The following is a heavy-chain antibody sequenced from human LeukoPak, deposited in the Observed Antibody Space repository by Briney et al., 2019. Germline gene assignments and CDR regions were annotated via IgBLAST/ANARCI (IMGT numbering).Heavy chain of an antibody. CDR1: GYTFTSYG. CDR3: ARGYTYNWNDY. CDR2: ISAYNGNT. Sequence: ASVKVSCKASGYTFTSYGISWVRQAPGQGLEWMGWISAYNGNTNYSQKFQGRVTITRDTSASTAYMELSSLRSGDTAVYYCARGYTYNWNDYWGQGTLVTVSS. D-gene: IGHD1-20*01. V-gene: IGHV1-18*01. J-gene: IGHJ4*02.